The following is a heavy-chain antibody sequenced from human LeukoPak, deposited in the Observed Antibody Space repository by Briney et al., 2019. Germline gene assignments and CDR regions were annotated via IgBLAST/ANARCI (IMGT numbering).Heavy chain of an antibody. CDR2: ISAYNGNT. J-gene: IGHJ3*02. CDR3: AREYSSSFVRAFDI. CDR1: GYTFTSYG. V-gene: IGHV1-18*01. D-gene: IGHD6-13*01. Sequence: ASVKVSCKASGYTFTSYGISWVRQAPGQGLEWMGWISAYNGNTNYAQKLQGRVTMATDTSTSTAYMELRSLRSDDTAVYYCAREYSSSFVRAFDIWGQGTMVTVSS.